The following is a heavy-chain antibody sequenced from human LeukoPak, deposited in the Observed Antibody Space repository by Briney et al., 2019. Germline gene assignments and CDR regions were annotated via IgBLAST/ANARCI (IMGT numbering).Heavy chain of an antibody. CDR2: INPNSGGT. CDR1: GHTFTTYY. V-gene: IGHV1-2*06. CDR3: ARAGWTDAFDI. D-gene: IGHD3/OR15-3a*01. J-gene: IGHJ3*02. Sequence: ASMKVSCKASGHTFTTYYMHWVRQGPGQGLEWMGRINPNSGGTDYAQKFQGRVTMTRDTSISTLYMELGSLRSDDTAVYYCARAGWTDAFDIWGQGTMVTVSS.